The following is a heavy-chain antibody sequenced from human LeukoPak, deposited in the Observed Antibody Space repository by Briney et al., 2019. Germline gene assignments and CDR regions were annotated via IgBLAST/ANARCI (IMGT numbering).Heavy chain of an antibody. Sequence: SETLSLTCTVSGGSISSYYWSWIRQPPGKGLEWIWYIYYSGSTTYNPSLKSRVTISVDTSKNQFSLKLSSVTAADTVVYYCARANYYYDSSGYSAYYYYYYGMDVWGQGTTVTVSS. CDR2: IYYSGST. V-gene: IGHV4-59*01. CDR1: GGSISSYY. D-gene: IGHD3-22*01. J-gene: IGHJ6*02. CDR3: ARANYYYDSSGYSAYYYYYYGMDV.